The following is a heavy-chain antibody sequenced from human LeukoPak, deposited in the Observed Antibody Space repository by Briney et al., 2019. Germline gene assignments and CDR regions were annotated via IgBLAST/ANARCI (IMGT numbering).Heavy chain of an antibody. CDR3: ARDRWELLHLDY. V-gene: IGHV3-23*01. CDR2: IFPSGGEI. CDR1: GFTFSTFA. D-gene: IGHD1-26*01. J-gene: IGHJ4*02. Sequence: GGSLRLSCEASGFTFSTFAMIWVRQPPGKGLEWVSSIFPSGGEIHYADSVKGRFTISRDNSKNTLYLQMNSLRAEDTAVYYCARDRWELLHLDYWGQGTLVTVSS.